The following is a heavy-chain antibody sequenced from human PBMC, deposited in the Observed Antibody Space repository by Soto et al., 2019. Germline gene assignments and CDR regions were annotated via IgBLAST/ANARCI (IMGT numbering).Heavy chain of an antibody. CDR2: IWYDGSNK. Sequence: GGSLRLSCAASGFTFSSYGMHWVRQAPGKGLEWVAVIWYDGSNKYYADSVKGRFTISRDNSKNTLYLQMNSLRAEDTAVYYCASTFWSGPYYYYGMDVWGQGTTVTVSS. CDR3: ASTFWSGPYYYYGMDV. J-gene: IGHJ6*02. CDR1: GFTFSSYG. D-gene: IGHD3-3*01. V-gene: IGHV3-33*01.